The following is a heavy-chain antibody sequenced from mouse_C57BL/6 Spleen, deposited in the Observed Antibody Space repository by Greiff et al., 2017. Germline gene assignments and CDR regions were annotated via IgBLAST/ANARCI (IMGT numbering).Heavy chain of an antibody. CDR2: INPSSGYT. J-gene: IGHJ1*03. V-gene: IGHV1-7*01. CDR3: ARNYDYDGYFDV. Sequence: QVQLQQSGAELAKPGASVTLSCKASGYTFTSYWMHWVKQRPGQGLEWIGYINPSSGYTKYNQKFKDQATLTADKSSSTAYMQLSSLTYEDSAVYYCARNYDYDGYFDVWGTGTTVTVSS. CDR1: GYTFTSYW. D-gene: IGHD2-4*01.